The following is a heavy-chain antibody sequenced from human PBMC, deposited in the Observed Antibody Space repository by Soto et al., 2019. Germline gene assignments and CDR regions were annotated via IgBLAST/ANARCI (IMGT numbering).Heavy chain of an antibody. CDR2: INPNSGGT. Sequence: GASVKVSCKASGYTFTGYYMHWVRQAPGQGLEWMGWINPNSGGTNYAQRFQGWVTMTRDTSISTAYMQLTSATPADTAVYYCARVLPGIAAAYDAFDVWGQGTMVTVSS. CDR1: GYTFTGYY. V-gene: IGHV1-2*04. CDR3: ARVLPGIAAAYDAFDV. J-gene: IGHJ3*01. D-gene: IGHD6-13*01.